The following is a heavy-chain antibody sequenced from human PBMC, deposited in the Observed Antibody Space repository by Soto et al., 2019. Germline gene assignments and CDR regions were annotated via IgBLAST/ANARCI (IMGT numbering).Heavy chain of an antibody. V-gene: IGHV1-8*01. CDR3: ARGINYYDSGDDAFDI. CDR1: GYTFTSYD. CDR2: MNPNSGNT. J-gene: IGHJ3*02. Sequence: QVQLVQSGAEVKKPGASVKVSCKASGYTFTSYDINWVRQATGQGLEWMGWMNPNSGNTGSPQKFQGRFTMTRNTSISTADTELSSLRSEDTAVYYCARGINYYDSGDDAFDIWGQGTMVTVSS. D-gene: IGHD3-10*01.